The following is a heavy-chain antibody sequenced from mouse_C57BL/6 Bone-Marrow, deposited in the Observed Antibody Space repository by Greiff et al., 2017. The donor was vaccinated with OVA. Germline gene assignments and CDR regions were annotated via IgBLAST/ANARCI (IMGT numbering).Heavy chain of an antibody. V-gene: IGHV5-4*03. J-gene: IGHJ2*01. CDR2: ISDGGSYT. Sequence: EVKLMESGGGLVKPGGSLKLSCAASGFTFSSYAMSWVRQTPEKRLEWVATISDGGSYTYYPDNVKGRFTISRDNAKNNLYLQMSHLKSEDTAMYYCARGGVTTVVATDFDYWGQGTTLTVSS. CDR3: ARGGVTTVVATDFDY. CDR1: GFTFSSYA. D-gene: IGHD1-1*01.